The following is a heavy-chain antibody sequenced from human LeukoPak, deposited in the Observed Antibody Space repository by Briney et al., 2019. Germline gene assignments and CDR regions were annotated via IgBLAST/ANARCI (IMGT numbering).Heavy chain of an antibody. V-gene: IGHV4-38-2*02. CDR2: INHSGST. Sequence: SETLSLTCTVSGYSISSGYYWSWIRQPPGKGLEWIGEINHSGSTNYNPSLKSRVTISVDTSKNQFSLKLSSVTAADTAVYYCARHLGRGSGSYYRLTNNWFDPWGQGTLVTVSS. J-gene: IGHJ5*02. D-gene: IGHD3-10*01. CDR1: GYSISSGYY. CDR3: ARHLGRGSGSYYRLTNNWFDP.